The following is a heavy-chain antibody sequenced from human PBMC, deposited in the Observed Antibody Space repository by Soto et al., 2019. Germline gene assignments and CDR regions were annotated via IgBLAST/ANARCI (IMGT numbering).Heavy chain of an antibody. CDR2: IIPIFGTA. Sequence: SVKVSCKASGGTFSSYAISWVRQAPGQGLEWMGGIIPIFGTANYAQKFQGRVTITADESTSTAYMELSSLRSEDTAVYYCSRDSSGSYGYYYYGIDVWGQGITVTVSS. J-gene: IGHJ6*02. V-gene: IGHV1-69*13. CDR1: GGTFSSYA. CDR3: SRDSSGSYGYYYYGIDV. D-gene: IGHD1-26*01.